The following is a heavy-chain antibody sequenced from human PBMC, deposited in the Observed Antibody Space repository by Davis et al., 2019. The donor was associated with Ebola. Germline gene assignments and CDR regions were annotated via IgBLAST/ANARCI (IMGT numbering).Heavy chain of an antibody. Sequence: ASVKVSCKTSGYTFAGYYMHWVRQAPGQGLEWMGIINPSGGSTSYAQKFQGRVTMTRDTSTSTVYMELSSLRSEDTAVYYCARAVVVPYYGMDVWGQGTTVTVSS. D-gene: IGHD2-2*01. CDR3: ARAVVVPYYGMDV. V-gene: IGHV1-46*01. CDR1: GYTFAGYY. CDR2: INPSGGST. J-gene: IGHJ6*02.